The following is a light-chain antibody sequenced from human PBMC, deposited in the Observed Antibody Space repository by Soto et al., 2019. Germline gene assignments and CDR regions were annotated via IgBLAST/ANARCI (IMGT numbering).Light chain of an antibody. Sequence: QSVLTQPPSASGTPGQRVTIPCSRSSSNIGSNYVYWYQQLPGTAPKLLIYRNNQRPSGVPDRFSGSKSVTSASLAISGLRSEDEADYYCAAWDDSLSGRVFGGGTKLTVL. J-gene: IGLJ3*02. CDR2: RNN. CDR1: SSNIGSNY. V-gene: IGLV1-47*01. CDR3: AAWDDSLSGRV.